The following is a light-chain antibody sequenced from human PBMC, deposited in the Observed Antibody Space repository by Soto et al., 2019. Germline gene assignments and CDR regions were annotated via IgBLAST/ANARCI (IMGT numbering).Light chain of an antibody. V-gene: IGKV1-27*01. J-gene: IGKJ3*01. CDR2: AAS. CDR1: QGLRHY. Sequence: DIQMTQSPSSLSAFVGDSVTFACRASQGLRHYLAWYHQKPGKVPNLLVYAASTLQSGVPSRFTGSGSGTEFTRTIRRLQPEDVGTYYCQHYHSPPFTFGPGTKLEIK. CDR3: QHYHSPPFT.